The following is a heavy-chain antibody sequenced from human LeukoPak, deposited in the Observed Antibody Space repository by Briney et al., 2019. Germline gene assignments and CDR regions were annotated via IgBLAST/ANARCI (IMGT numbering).Heavy chain of an antibody. Sequence: SVKVSCKASGGTFSSYAISWVRQAPGQGLEWMGRIIPIFGIANYAQKFQGRVAITADKSTSTAYMELSSLRSEDTAVYYCARSFFDSSGYLYYYYGVDVWGQGTTVTVSS. D-gene: IGHD3-22*01. V-gene: IGHV1-69*04. CDR2: IIPIFGIA. CDR1: GGTFSSYA. CDR3: ARSFFDSSGYLYYYYGVDV. J-gene: IGHJ6*02.